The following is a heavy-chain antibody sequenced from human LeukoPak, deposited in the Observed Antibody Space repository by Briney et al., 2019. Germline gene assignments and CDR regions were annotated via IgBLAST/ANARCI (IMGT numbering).Heavy chain of an antibody. Sequence: AGKVSCKASGGTFTSYDISWVRQAPGQGRGWMGGIMPMFGKTNYAQKFQGRVTTTADKATSTAYMGLSSLRSEDTAVYYCAGGRTDIVVVPATLRNYYFDYWGQGTLVTVSS. V-gene: IGHV1-69*06. CDR3: AGGRTDIVVVPATLRNYYFDY. CDR1: GGTFTSYD. D-gene: IGHD2-2*01. CDR2: IMPMFGKT. J-gene: IGHJ4*02.